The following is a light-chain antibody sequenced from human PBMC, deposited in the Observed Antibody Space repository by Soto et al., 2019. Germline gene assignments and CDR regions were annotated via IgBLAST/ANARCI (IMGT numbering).Light chain of an antibody. CDR1: QSVSRN. Sequence: EMELTQSPGTLSLSPGERATLSCRASQSVSRNLAWYQQKPGQAPRLPIYGATNRATGIPDRFSGSGSGTDFTLTISRLEPDDFAAYYCQQYGSSPPTFGQGTKVDIK. J-gene: IGKJ1*01. V-gene: IGKV3-20*01. CDR2: GAT. CDR3: QQYGSSPPT.